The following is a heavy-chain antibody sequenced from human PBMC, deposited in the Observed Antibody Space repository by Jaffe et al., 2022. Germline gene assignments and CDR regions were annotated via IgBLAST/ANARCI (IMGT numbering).Heavy chain of an antibody. CDR1: GYTFTSYY. CDR2: INPSGGST. CDR3: ARDRPSLWFGELYYYYMDV. J-gene: IGHJ6*03. D-gene: IGHD3-10*01. Sequence: QVQLVQSGAEVKKPGASVKVSCKASGYTFTSYYMHWVRQAPGQGLEWMGIINPSGGSTSYAQKFQGRVTMTRDTSTSTVYMELSSLRSEDTAVYYCARDRPSLWFGELYYYYMDVWGKGTTVTVSS. V-gene: IGHV1-46*01.